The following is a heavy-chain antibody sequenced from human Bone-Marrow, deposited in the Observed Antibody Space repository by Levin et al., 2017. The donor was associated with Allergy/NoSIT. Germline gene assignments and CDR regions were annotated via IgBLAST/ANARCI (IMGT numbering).Heavy chain of an antibody. CDR2: IYPGDSDT. J-gene: IGHJ4*02. CDR3: ARRGTYTAMVHEPFDY. CDR1: GYSFTSYW. Sequence: GESLKISCKGSGYSFTSYWIGWVRQMPGKGLEWMGIIYPGDSDTRYSPSFQGQVTISADKSISTAYLQWSSLKASDTAMYYCARRGTYTAMVHEPFDYWGQGTLVTVSS. D-gene: IGHD5-18*01. V-gene: IGHV5-51*01.